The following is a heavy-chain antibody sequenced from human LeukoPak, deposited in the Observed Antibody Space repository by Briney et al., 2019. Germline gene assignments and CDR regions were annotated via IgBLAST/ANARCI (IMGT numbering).Heavy chain of an antibody. CDR3: TRRYYDSSGYYYNDY. CDR2: IRSKANSYAT. J-gene: IGHJ4*02. Sequence: GGSLRLSCAASGVTFSGSAMHWVRQASGKGLEWVGRIRSKANSYATAYAASVKGRFTISRDDSKNTAYLQMNSLKTEDTAVYYCTRRYYDSSGYYYNDYWGQGTLVTVSS. V-gene: IGHV3-73*01. D-gene: IGHD3-22*01. CDR1: GVTFSGSA.